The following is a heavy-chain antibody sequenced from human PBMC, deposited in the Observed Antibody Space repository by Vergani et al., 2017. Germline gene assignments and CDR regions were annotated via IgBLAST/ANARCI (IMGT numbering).Heavy chain of an antibody. Sequence: QVQLVQSGSELKKPGASVKVSCKASGYTFTSYAMNWVRQAPGQGLEWMGWINTNTGNPTYAPAFTGRFVFSLDTSVSTAYLQISRLKADDTAIYYCAGACGGDCYYDPGFDPWGQGTLVTVSS. D-gene: IGHD2-21*02. CDR2: INTNTGNP. J-gene: IGHJ5*02. CDR1: GYTFTSYA. CDR3: AGACGGDCYYDPGFDP. V-gene: IGHV7-4-1*02.